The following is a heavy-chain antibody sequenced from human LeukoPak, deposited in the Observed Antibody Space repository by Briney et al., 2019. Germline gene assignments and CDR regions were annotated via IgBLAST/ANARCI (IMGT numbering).Heavy chain of an antibody. CDR1: GGSFSGYY. CDR3: ARLRKGTRSALRYYYMDV. Sequence: PSETLSLTCAVYGGSFSGYYWSWIRQPPGKGLEWIGEINHSGSTNYNPSLKSRVTISVDTSKNQFSLKLSSVTAADTAVYYCARLRKGTRSALRYYYMDVWGKGTTVTVSS. V-gene: IGHV4-34*01. CDR2: INHSGST. D-gene: IGHD1/OR15-1a*01. J-gene: IGHJ6*03.